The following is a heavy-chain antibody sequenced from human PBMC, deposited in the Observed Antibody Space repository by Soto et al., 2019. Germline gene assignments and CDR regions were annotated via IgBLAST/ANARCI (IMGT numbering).Heavy chain of an antibody. V-gene: IGHV4-30-2*01. J-gene: IGHJ4*02. CDR1: CGSISSGGYS. CDR3: ARGSTVVAILFDY. CDR2: IYHSGST. Sequence: SETLSLTCAVSCGSISSGGYSWSWIRQPPGKGLEWIDYIYHSGSTCYNPSLKSRVATSVDRSRNQFSLKLSSVTAADTAVYYCARGSTVVAILFDYWGQGTLVTVSS. D-gene: IGHD2-21*01.